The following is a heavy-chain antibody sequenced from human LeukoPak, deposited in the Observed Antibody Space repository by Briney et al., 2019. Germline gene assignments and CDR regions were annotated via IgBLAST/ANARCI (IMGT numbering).Heavy chain of an antibody. Sequence: GGSLRLSCTASGFAFSTYSMDWVRQAPGKGLEWVSSITSSSSYIYYADSVKGRLTISRDNAKNSLYLHMNSLRAEDTAVYYCARVAGXSYHFDYWGQGTLVTVSS. CDR2: ITSSSSYI. CDR3: ARVAGXSYHFDY. J-gene: IGHJ4*02. D-gene: IGHD3-10*01. V-gene: IGHV3-21*01. CDR1: GFAFSTYS.